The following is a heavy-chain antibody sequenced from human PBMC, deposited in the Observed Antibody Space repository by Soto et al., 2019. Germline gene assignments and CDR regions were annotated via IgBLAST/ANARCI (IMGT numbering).Heavy chain of an antibody. CDR3: AKGGSINMVRGGEFDY. J-gene: IGHJ4*02. Sequence: QVQLVESGGGVVQPGRSLSLSCAASGFTFSSYGMHWVRQAPGKGLEWVAVISYDGSNKYYADSVQGRFTISRDNSKNTLYLQMNRLRAEDTAVYYCAKGGSINMVRGGEFDYWGQGTLVTVSS. CDR1: GFTFSSYG. D-gene: IGHD3-10*01. V-gene: IGHV3-30*18. CDR2: ISYDGSNK.